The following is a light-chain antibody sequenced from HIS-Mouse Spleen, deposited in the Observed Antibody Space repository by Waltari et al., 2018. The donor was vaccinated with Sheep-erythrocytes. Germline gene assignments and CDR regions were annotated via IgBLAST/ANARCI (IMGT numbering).Light chain of an antibody. CDR2: LNSDGSH. CDR1: SRHSSYA. Sequence: QLVLTQSPSASASLGASVKPTCTPSSRHSSYAIAWHQQQPEKGPRYLMKLNSDGSHSKGDGIPDRFSGSSSGAERYLTISSLQSEDEADYYCQTWGTGIQVFGGGTKLTVL. V-gene: IGLV4-69*01. J-gene: IGLJ3*02. CDR3: QTWGTGIQV.